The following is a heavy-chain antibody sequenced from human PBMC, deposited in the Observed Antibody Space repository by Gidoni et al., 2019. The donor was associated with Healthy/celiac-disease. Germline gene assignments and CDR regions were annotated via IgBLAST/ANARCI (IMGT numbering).Heavy chain of an antibody. Sequence: QLQLQESGPGLVKPSETLSLTCTVSGGSIRSSSYYWGWIRQPPGKGLEWIGSIYYSGSTYYNPSLKSRVTISVDTSKNQFSLKLSSVTAADTAVYYCARHLSAIAARPYYYYGMDVWGQGTTVTVSS. D-gene: IGHD6-6*01. CDR3: ARHLSAIAARPYYYYGMDV. CDR1: GGSIRSSSYY. V-gene: IGHV4-39*01. CDR2: IYYSGST. J-gene: IGHJ6*02.